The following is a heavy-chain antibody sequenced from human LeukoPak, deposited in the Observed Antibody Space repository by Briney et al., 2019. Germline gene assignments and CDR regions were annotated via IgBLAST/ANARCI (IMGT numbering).Heavy chain of an antibody. J-gene: IGHJ5*02. Sequence: SETLSLTCTVSGGSISSSSDYWGWIRQPPGKGLEWIGSIYYSGSTYYNPSLKSRVTISVDTSKNQFSLKLSSVTAADTAVYYCARVVQWLVPWFDPWGQGTLVTVSS. V-gene: IGHV4-39*01. CDR3: ARVVQWLVPWFDP. CDR2: IYYSGST. D-gene: IGHD6-19*01. CDR1: GGSISSSSDY.